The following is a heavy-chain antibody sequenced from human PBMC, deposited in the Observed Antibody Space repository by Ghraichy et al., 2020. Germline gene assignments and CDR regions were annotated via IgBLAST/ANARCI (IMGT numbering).Heavy chain of an antibody. D-gene: IGHD2-2*01. CDR3: ATYCSSTSCYSTVMDYYYGMDV. CDR1: GGTFSSYA. V-gene: IGHV1-69*10. Sequence: LVKVSCKASGGTFSSYAISWVRQAPGQGLEWMGGIIPIFGIANYAQKFQGRVTITADKSTSTAYMELSSLRSEDTAVYYCATYCSSTSCYSTVMDYYYGMDVWGQGTTVTVSS. CDR2: IIPIFGIA. J-gene: IGHJ6*02.